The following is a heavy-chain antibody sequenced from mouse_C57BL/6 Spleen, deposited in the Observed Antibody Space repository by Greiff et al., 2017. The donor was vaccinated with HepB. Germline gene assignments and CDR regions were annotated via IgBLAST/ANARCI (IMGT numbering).Heavy chain of an antibody. CDR2: ISSGSSTI. CDR1: GFTFSDYG. V-gene: IGHV5-17*01. D-gene: IGHD1-1*01. CDR3: ARAHYYGSSLHYYAMDY. J-gene: IGHJ4*01. Sequence: EVKLMESGGGLVKPGGSLKLSCAASGFTFSDYGMHWVRQAPEKGLEWVAYISSGSSTIYYADTVKGRFTISRDNAKNTLFLQMTSLRSEDTAMYYCARAHYYGSSLHYYAMDYWGQGTSVTVSS.